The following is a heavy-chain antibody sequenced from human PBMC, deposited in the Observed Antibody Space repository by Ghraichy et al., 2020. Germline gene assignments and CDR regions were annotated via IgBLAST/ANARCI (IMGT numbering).Heavy chain of an antibody. Sequence: SETLSLTCTVSGGSISSTSYYWVWHSPPPGKGLDWIGSNYYSGSTYYNPSLQSRVTISVATSKNQFSLKLGSVTAADTAVYYCTRVQGWSGYYRLDYWGQGTLVTVSS. CDR2: NYYSGST. D-gene: IGHD3-3*01. J-gene: IGHJ4*02. CDR1: GGSISSTSYY. V-gene: IGHV4-39*01. CDR3: TRVQGWSGYYRLDY.